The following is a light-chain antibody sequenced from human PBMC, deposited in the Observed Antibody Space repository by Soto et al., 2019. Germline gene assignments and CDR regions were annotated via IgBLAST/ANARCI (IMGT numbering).Light chain of an antibody. CDR1: ISNIGSNP. J-gene: IGLJ1*01. CDR2: RNN. V-gene: IGLV1-47*01. CDR3: AAWDDRLSAYV. Sequence: QSVLTQPPSASGTPGQRVTISCSGGISNIGSNPVYCYQHLPGTAPKLLVYRNNQRPSGVPDRFSDSKSGTSAFLAISGLRSEDEADYYCAAWDDRLSAYVFGTGTKVTVL.